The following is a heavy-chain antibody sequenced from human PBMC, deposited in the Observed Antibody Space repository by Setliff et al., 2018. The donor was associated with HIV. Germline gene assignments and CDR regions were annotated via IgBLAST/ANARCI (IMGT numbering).Heavy chain of an antibody. CDR3: ARHGDYNFWSGYYFDF. V-gene: IGHV4-34*01. CDR2: INHSGST. CDR1: GGSFTTYY. J-gene: IGHJ4*02. D-gene: IGHD3-3*01. Sequence: SETLSLTCGVYGGSFTTYYWTWIRKPPGKGLEWLGEINHSGSTNFNPSLKSRGTISVDTSKNQFSLKLSSVTAADTAVYYCARHGDYNFWSGYYFDFWGQGTLVTVSS.